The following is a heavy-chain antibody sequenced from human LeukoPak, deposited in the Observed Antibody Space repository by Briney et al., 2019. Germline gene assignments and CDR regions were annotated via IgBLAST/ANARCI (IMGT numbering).Heavy chain of an antibody. V-gene: IGHV4-39*01. D-gene: IGHD2-2*01. Sequence: SETLSLTCTVSGGSISRSSYYWAWIRQPPGKGLEWIGSIYYSGSTYYNPSLKSRVTISVDTSKNQFSLKLSSVTAADTAVYYCARQLGYCSSTSCYADKVDYWGQGTLVTVSS. CDR1: GGSISRSSYY. J-gene: IGHJ4*02. CDR2: IYYSGST. CDR3: ARQLGYCSSTSCYADKVDY.